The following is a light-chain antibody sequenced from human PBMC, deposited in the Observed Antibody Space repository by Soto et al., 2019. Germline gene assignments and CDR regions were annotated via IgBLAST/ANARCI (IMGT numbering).Light chain of an antibody. V-gene: IGKV3-15*01. CDR2: DAS. J-gene: IGKJ1*01. CDR3: QQYNNWPRT. CDR1: QSVSIN. Sequence: EIVMTQSPATLSVSPGERATLSCRASQSVSINLAWYQQKPGQAPRLLIYDASSRATGIPARFSGSGSGTEFTLSISSLQSEDSAVYFCQQYNNWPRTFGQGTKVDIK.